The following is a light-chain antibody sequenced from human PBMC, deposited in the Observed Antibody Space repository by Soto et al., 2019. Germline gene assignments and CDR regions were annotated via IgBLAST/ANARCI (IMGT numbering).Light chain of an antibody. V-gene: IGKV3-20*01. CDR3: QQYGGARWT. Sequence: PGDRATLSCRASQSVVTNSLAWYQQKPGQAPRLIIYGASNRATGIPDRFSGRGSGTDFTLTVSGLEPEDCAVYYCQQYGGARWTFGQGTKVEIK. CDR1: QSVVTNS. CDR2: GAS. J-gene: IGKJ1*01.